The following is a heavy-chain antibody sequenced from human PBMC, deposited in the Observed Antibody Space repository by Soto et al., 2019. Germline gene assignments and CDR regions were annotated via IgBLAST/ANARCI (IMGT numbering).Heavy chain of an antibody. CDR2: ISYDGGNK. Sequence: GGSLRLSCAASGFTFSSYAMHWVRQAPGKGLEWVAVISYDGGNKYYADSVKGRFTISRDNSKNTLYLQMNSLRAEDTAVYYCAREGLDSSGYHHWGQGTLVTVSS. D-gene: IGHD3-22*01. CDR1: GFTFSSYA. J-gene: IGHJ5*02. V-gene: IGHV3-30-3*01. CDR3: AREGLDSSGYHH.